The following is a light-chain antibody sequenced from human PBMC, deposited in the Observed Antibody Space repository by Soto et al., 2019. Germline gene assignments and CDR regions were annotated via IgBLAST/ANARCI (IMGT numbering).Light chain of an antibody. J-gene: IGLJ3*02. V-gene: IGLV2-14*01. CDR2: DVS. CDR3: SSSTTTTSLVV. Sequence: QSALTQPASVSGSPGQSITISCTGTSSDIGDIIMSPGTHSTQAKVPKLVIYDVSHRPSGVSNRFSGSKSGNTASLTISGLQAEDEADYYCSSSTTTTSLVVFGGGTKLTVL. CDR1: SSDIGDII.